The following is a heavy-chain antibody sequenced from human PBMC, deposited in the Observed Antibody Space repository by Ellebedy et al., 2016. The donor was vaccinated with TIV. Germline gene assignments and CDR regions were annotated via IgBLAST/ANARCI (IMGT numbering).Heavy chain of an antibody. V-gene: IGHV3-23*01. J-gene: IGHJ6*02. D-gene: IGHD5-24*01. CDR3: AKTEGRDGYGRYFYGMEV. Sequence: GESLKISCAASGFTFSSYTMSWVRQAPGKGLEWVSVISGTGVSTDYADSVKGRFTISRDNSKNTAYLQMNSLKAEDTAVYYCAKTEGRDGYGRYFYGMEVWGRGTTVTVSS. CDR2: ISGTGVST. CDR1: GFTFSSYT.